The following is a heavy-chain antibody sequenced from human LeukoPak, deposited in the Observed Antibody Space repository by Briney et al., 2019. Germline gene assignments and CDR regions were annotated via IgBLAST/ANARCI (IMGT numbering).Heavy chain of an antibody. CDR3: ARLVPGDSFDY. J-gene: IGHJ4*02. CDR1: GGSISSYY. D-gene: IGHD3-10*01. V-gene: IGHV4-59*01. CDR2: IYYSGST. Sequence: SETLSLTCTVSGGSISSYYWSWIRQPPGKGLEWIGYIYYSGSTNYNPSLKSRVTISVDTSKNQFSLKLSSVTAADTAVYYCARLVPGDSFDYGGRGPLVTVSS.